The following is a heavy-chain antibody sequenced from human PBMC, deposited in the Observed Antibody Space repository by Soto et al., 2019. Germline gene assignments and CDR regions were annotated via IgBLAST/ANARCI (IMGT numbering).Heavy chain of an antibody. CDR2: ISAYNGNT. D-gene: IGHD6-6*01. J-gene: IGHJ6*02. CDR1: GYTFTSYG. CDR3: ARDGSSAPFYYYYGMDV. V-gene: IGHV1-18*01. Sequence: ASGKVSCKASGYTFTSYGISWVRQAPGQVLEWMGWISAYNGNTNYAQKLQGRVTMTTDTSTSTAYMELRSLRSDDTAVYYCARDGSSAPFYYYYGMDVWGQGTTVTVSS.